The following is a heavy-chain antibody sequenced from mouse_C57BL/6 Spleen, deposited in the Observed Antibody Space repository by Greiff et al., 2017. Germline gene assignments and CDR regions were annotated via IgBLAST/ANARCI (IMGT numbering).Heavy chain of an antibody. D-gene: IGHD2-4*01. Sequence: QVQLQQPGAELVKPGASVKVSCKASGYTFTSYWMHWVKQRPGQGLEWIGRIHPSDSDTNYNQKFKGKATLTVDKSSSTAYMQLSSRTSEDSAVYECAIREDDYLVADWGQGTLVTVSA. CDR3: AIREDDYLVAD. CDR2: IHPSDSDT. CDR1: GYTFTSYW. V-gene: IGHV1-74*01. J-gene: IGHJ3*01.